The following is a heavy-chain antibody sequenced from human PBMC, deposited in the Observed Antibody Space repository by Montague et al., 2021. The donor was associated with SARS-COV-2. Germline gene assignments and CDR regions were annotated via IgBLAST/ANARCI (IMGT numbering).Heavy chain of an antibody. CDR3: ARDRGYSYGPTYYYYGMDV. CDR1: GFTFSSYG. V-gene: IGHV3-33*01. Sequence: SLRLSCAASGFTFSSYGMHWVRQAPGMGLEWVAVIWYDGSNKYYADSVKGRFTISRDNSKSTLYLQMNSLRAEDTAVYYCARDRGYSYGPTYYYYGMDVWGQGTTVTVSS. J-gene: IGHJ6*02. D-gene: IGHD5-18*01. CDR2: IWYDGSNK.